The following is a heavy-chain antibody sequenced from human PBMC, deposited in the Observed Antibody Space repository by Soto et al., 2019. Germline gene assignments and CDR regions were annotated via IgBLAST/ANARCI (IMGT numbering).Heavy chain of an antibody. CDR2: IYYSGST. CDR3: AGTGYCSGGSCYSYGDAFDY. CDR1: GGSISSGGYY. Sequence: QVQLQESGPGLVKPSQTLSLTCTVSGGSISSGGYYWSWIRQHPGKGLEWIGYIYYSGSTYYNPSLKSRVTISVDTSKNQFSLKLSSVTAADTAVYYCAGTGYCSGGSCYSYGDAFDYWGQGTLVTVSS. D-gene: IGHD2-15*01. V-gene: IGHV4-31*03. J-gene: IGHJ4*02.